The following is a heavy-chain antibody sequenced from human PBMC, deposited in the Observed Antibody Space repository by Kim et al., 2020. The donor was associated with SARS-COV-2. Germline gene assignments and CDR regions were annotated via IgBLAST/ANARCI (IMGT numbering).Heavy chain of an antibody. Sequence: SVKGRFTISRDNAKNTLYLQMNSLRAEDTAVYYCAREGYYDSSGYYSEDYWGQGTLVTVSS. CDR3: AREGYYDSSGYYSEDY. D-gene: IGHD3-22*01. V-gene: IGHV3-74*01. J-gene: IGHJ4*02.